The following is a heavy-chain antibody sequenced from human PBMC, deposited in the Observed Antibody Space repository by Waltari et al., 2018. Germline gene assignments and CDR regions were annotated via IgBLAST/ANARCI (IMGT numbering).Heavy chain of an antibody. Sequence: QVQLVQSGAEVKKPGASVKVSCKASGYTFTSYDINWVRPATGQGLEWMGWMNPNSGNRGYAQKCQGRVTMTRNNAISTAYMELSSLRSEDTAVYYCATSDNSGSYSADYWGQGTLVTVSS. D-gene: IGHD1-26*01. CDR1: GYTFTSYD. CDR3: ATSDNSGSYSADY. CDR2: MNPNSGNR. J-gene: IGHJ4*02. V-gene: IGHV1-8*01.